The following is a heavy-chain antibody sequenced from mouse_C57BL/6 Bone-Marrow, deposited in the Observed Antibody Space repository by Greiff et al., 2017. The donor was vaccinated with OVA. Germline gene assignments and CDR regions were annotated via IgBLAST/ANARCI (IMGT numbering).Heavy chain of an antibody. CDR2: ISYDGSN. D-gene: IGHD2-5*01. J-gene: IGHJ4*01. CDR3: ARNAYYSNYDYYAMDY. V-gene: IGHV3-6*01. Sequence: EVQLQQSGPGLVKPSQSLSLTCSVTGYSITSGYYWNWIRQFPGNKLEWMGYISYDGSNNYNPSLKNRISITHDTSKNQFFLKLNPVTTEDTATYYCARNAYYSNYDYYAMDYWGQGTSVTVSS. CDR1: GYSITSGYY.